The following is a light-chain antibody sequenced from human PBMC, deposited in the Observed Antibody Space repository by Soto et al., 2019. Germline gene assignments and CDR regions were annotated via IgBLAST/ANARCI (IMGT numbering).Light chain of an antibody. CDR1: HDINNF. CDR3: QYYDAFPAIT. V-gene: IGKV1-33*01. Sequence: DIQMTQSPSSLSASVGDRVTITCQASHDINNFLNWYQHKPGKAPKLLISDASNLDAGVPSRFSGSGSRTSYTLTIASLQPEDVATYYCQYYDAFPAITVGQGTRLEIE. J-gene: IGKJ5*01. CDR2: DAS.